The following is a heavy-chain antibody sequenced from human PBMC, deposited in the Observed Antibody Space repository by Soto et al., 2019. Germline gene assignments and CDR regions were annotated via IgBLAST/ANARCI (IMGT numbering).Heavy chain of an antibody. J-gene: IGHJ4*02. CDR3: ARDSYHYYYDSSGPLGY. CDR1: GGTFSSYS. V-gene: IGHV1-69*13. D-gene: IGHD3-22*01. CDR2: IIPIFGTA. Sequence: SVKVSCKASGGTFSSYSISWVRQAPGEGLEWMGGIIPIFGTANYAQKFQGRVTITADESTSTAYMELSSLRSEDTAVYYCARDSYHYYYDSSGPLGYWGQGTLVTVSS.